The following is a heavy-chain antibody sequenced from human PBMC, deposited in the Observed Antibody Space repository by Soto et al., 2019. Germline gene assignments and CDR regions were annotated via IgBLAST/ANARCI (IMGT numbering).Heavy chain of an antibody. CDR3: ARGGGSGSYYSYGMDV. D-gene: IGHD3-10*01. J-gene: IGHJ6*02. Sequence: QLQLQESGSGLVKPSQTLSLTCAVSGGSISSGGYSWSWIRQPPGKGLEWIGYIYHSGSTYYNPYLRSRVTISVDRSKNQFSLKLSSVTAADTAVYYCARGGGSGSYYSYGMDVWGQGTTVTVSS. CDR1: GGSISSGGYS. CDR2: IYHSGST. V-gene: IGHV4-30-2*01.